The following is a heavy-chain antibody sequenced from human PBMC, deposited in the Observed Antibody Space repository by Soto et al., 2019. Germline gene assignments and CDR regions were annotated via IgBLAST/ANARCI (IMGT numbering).Heavy chain of an antibody. CDR2: ISYDGSNK. J-gene: IGHJ4*02. CDR1: GFTFSSYG. D-gene: IGHD1-26*01. V-gene: IGHV3-30*03. Sequence: QVQLVESGGGVVQPGRSLRLSCAASGFTFSSYGMHWVRQAPGKGLEWVAVISYDGSNKYYADSVKGRFTISRDNSKNTLYLQMHSLRAADTAVYYCARSPYSVSYLAYFDYWGQGTLVTVSS. CDR3: ARSPYSVSYLAYFDY.